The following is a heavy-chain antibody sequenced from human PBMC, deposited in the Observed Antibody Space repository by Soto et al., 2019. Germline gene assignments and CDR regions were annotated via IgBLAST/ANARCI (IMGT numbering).Heavy chain of an antibody. CDR1: GFTFTSSA. CDR2: IVVGSGNT. CDR3: AADSYYDFWSGYPSYGMDV. Sequence: GASVKVSCKASGFTFTSSAVQWVRQARGQRLEWIGWIVVGSGNTNYAQKFQERVTITRDMSTSTAYMELSSLRSEDTAVYYCAADSYYDFWSGYPSYGMDVWGQGTTVTVSS. V-gene: IGHV1-58*01. J-gene: IGHJ6*02. D-gene: IGHD3-3*01.